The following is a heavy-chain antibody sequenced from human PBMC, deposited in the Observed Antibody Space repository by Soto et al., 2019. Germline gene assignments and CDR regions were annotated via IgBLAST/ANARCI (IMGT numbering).Heavy chain of an antibody. CDR2: IYYSGST. Sequence: SETLSPTCTVSGGSISSYYWSWIRQPPGKGLEWIGYIYYSGSTNYNPSLKSRVTISVDTSKNQFSLKLSSVTAADTAVYYCARGPEMAIDYWGQGTLVTVSS. J-gene: IGHJ4*02. CDR1: GGSISSYY. V-gene: IGHV4-59*01. CDR3: ARGPEMAIDY. D-gene: IGHD5-12*01.